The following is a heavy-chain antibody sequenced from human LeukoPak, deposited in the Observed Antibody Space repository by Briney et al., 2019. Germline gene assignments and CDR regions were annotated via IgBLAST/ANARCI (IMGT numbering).Heavy chain of an antibody. CDR1: GLYFSNYW. V-gene: IGHV3-7*01. Sequence: GGSLRLSCAVSGLYFSNYWMSWVRQAPGKRLEWVANMKQDGSEKYFVDSVRGRFTISRDNGKNSLYLQMNSLRVEDTAVYYCARDAGHTGYDLLDYWGQGTLVTVSS. D-gene: IGHD5-12*01. J-gene: IGHJ4*02. CDR3: ARDAGHTGYDLLDY. CDR2: MKQDGSEK.